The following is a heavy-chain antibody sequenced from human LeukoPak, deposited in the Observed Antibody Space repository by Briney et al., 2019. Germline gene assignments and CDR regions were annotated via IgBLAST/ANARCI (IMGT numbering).Heavy chain of an antibody. CDR2: IYAGNSDT. V-gene: IGHV5-51*01. J-gene: IGHJ4*02. CDR3: AILNHPDGRVY. CDR1: GYTFTTSW. D-gene: IGHD5-24*01. Sequence: GESLKISCQGFGYTFTTSWIGWVRQLPGKGLEWMAIIYAGNSDTKYSTSFLGQVSISTDRSLSPAYLQWSSLQASDTAIYFCAILNHPDGRVYWGQGTLVTVSS.